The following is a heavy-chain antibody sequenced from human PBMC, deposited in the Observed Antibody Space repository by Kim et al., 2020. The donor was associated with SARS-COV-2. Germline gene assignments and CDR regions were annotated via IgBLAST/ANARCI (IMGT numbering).Heavy chain of an antibody. D-gene: IGHD2-15*01. V-gene: IGHV3-21*01. CDR2: ISSSSSYI. Sequence: GGSLRLSCAASGFTFSSYSMNWVRQAPGKGLEWVSSISSSSSYIYYADPVKGRFTISRDNAKNSLYLQMNSLRAEDTAVYYCARDGNPSYWYFDLWGRGTLVTVSS. CDR1: GFTFSSYS. CDR3: ARDGNPSYWYFDL. J-gene: IGHJ2*01.